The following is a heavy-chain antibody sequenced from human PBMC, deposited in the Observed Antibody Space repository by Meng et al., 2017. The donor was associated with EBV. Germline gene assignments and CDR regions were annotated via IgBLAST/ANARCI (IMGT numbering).Heavy chain of an antibody. J-gene: IGHJ4*02. Sequence: VQRVRSGAEVKRPGAPRKVSCKASGYTFTGYYMHWVRQAPGQGLEWMGRINPNSGGTNYAQKFQGRVTMTRDTSISTAYMELSRLRSDDTAVYYCARVGIAVAGTGDYWGQGTLVTVSS. CDR3: ARVGIAVAGTGDY. CDR1: GYTFTGYY. CDR2: INPNSGGT. D-gene: IGHD6-19*01. V-gene: IGHV1-2*06.